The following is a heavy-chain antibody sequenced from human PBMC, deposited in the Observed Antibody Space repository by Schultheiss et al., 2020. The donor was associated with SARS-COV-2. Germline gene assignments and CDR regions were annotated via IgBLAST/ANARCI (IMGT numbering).Heavy chain of an antibody. J-gene: IGHJ4*02. V-gene: IGHV4-59*01. CDR2: IYYSGST. CDR1: GGSISSYY. Sequence: SETLSLTCTVSGGSISSYYWSWIRQPPGKGLEWIGYIYYSGSTNYNPSLKSRVTISVDTSKNQFSLKLSSVTAADTAVYYCIRSAFGERRYFDNWGQGTLVTVSS. CDR3: IRSAFGERRYFDN. D-gene: IGHD4-17*01.